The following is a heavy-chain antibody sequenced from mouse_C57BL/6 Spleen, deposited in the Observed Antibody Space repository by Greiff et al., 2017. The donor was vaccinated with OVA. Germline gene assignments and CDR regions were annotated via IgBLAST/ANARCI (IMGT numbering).Heavy chain of an antibody. CDR2: INPSSGYT. Sequence: VQRVESGAELAKPGASVKLSCKASGYTFTSYWMHWVKQRPGQGLEWIGYINPSSGYTKYNQKFKDKATLTADKSSSTAYMQLSSLTYEDSAVYYCARSGYYDYDEGYYAMDYWGQGTSVTVSS. CDR3: ARSGYYDYDEGYYAMDY. CDR1: GYTFTSYW. D-gene: IGHD2-4*01. V-gene: IGHV1-7*01. J-gene: IGHJ4*01.